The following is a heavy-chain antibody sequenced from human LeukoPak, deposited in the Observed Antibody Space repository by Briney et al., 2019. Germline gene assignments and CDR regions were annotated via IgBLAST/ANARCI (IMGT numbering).Heavy chain of an antibody. V-gene: IGHV3-30*04. CDR3: AKGGDGYKNWYNWFDP. Sequence: GGSLRLSCAASGFTFSSYAMHWVRQAPGKGLEWVAVISYDGSNKYYADSVKGRFTISRDNSKNTLYLQMNSLRAEDTAVYYCAKGGDGYKNWYNWFDPWGQGTLVTVSS. CDR2: ISYDGSNK. CDR1: GFTFSSYA. D-gene: IGHD5-24*01. J-gene: IGHJ5*02.